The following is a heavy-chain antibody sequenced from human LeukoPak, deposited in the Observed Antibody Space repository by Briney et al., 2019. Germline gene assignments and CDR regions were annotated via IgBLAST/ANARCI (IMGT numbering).Heavy chain of an antibody. D-gene: IGHD3-10*01. V-gene: IGHV3-21*01. J-gene: IGHJ3*02. Sequence: GGSLRLSCAASGFTFSSYSMNWVRQAPGKGLEWVSSISSSSSYIYYADSVKGRFTISRDNAKNSLYLQMNSLRAEDTAVCYCARLEGFSSAFDIWGQGTMVTVSS. CDR2: ISSSSSYI. CDR3: ARLEGFSSAFDI. CDR1: GFTFSSYS.